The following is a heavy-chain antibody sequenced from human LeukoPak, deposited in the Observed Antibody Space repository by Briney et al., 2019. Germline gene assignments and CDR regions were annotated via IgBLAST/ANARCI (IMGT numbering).Heavy chain of an antibody. CDR2: IWYDGSNI. Sequence: GGSLRLSCAASGFTFSSYGMHWVRQAPGKGLEWVAVIWYDGSNIYYVDSVKGRFTISRDNSKNTLYLQVNSLRAEDTAVYYCAREYRGSRRSDAFDIWGQGTMVTVSS. J-gene: IGHJ3*02. D-gene: IGHD3-10*01. CDR1: GFTFSSYG. CDR3: AREYRGSRRSDAFDI. V-gene: IGHV3-33*01.